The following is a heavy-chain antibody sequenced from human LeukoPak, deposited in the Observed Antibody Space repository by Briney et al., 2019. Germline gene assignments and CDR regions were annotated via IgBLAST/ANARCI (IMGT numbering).Heavy chain of an antibody. D-gene: IGHD3-16*02. V-gene: IGHV1-18*01. J-gene: IGHJ4*02. CDR1: GYAFTSYG. Sequence: ASVKVSCKASGYAFTSYGISWVRQAPGQGLEWMGWISAYNGNTNYAQKLQGRVTMTTDTSTSTAYIELRSLRSDDTAVYYCPRAFGGVIVDPHFDYWGQGTLVTVSS. CDR2: ISAYNGNT. CDR3: PRAFGGVIVDPHFDY.